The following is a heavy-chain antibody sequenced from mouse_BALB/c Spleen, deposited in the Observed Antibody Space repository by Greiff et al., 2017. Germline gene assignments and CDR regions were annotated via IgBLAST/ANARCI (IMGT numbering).Heavy chain of an antibody. CDR2: INPYNGGT. CDR1: GYSFTGYT. Sequence: EVQLQQSGPELVKPGASMKISCKASGYSFTGYTMNWVKQSHGKNPEWIGLINPYNGGTSYNQKFKGKATLTVDKSSSTAYMELLSLTSEDSAVYYCARRKYGNYDAMDYWGQGTSVTVSA. V-gene: IGHV1-18*01. CDR3: ARRKYGNYDAMDY. D-gene: IGHD2-10*02. J-gene: IGHJ4*01.